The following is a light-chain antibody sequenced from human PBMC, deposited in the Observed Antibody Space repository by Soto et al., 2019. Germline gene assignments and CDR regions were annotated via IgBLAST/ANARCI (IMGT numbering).Light chain of an antibody. V-gene: IGLV2-14*01. CDR3: TSFSSSTSLYV. CDR1: TRDIAGYNY. Sequence: QSVLTQPASASGSLGQSITISCTGTTRDIAGYNYISWYQQLPGKAPKLMIYQVTIRPSGISNRFSGSKSGNTASLTISGLQAEDEADPYCTSFSSSTSLYVSGTGTKVTVL. J-gene: IGLJ1*01. CDR2: QVT.